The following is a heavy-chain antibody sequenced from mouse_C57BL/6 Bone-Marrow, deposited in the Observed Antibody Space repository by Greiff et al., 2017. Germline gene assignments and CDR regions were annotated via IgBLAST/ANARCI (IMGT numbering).Heavy chain of an antibody. J-gene: IGHJ2*01. D-gene: IGHD2-3*01. V-gene: IGHV5-2*01. CDR3: ARRDGYCVENYFDY. Sequence: VQLQESGGGLVQPGESLKLSCESYEYEFPSHDMSWVRKTPEKRLELVAAINSDGGSTYYPDTIERRFIISRDNTENTLYLQMSSLRSEDTALYYCARRDGYCVENYFDYWGQGTTLTVSS. CDR2: INSDGGST. CDR1: EYEFPSHD.